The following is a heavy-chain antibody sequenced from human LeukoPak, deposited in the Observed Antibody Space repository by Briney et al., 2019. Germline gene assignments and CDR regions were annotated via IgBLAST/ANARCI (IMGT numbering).Heavy chain of an antibody. Sequence: SEALSLTCTVSGGSISSDYWSWIRQPPGKGLEWIGYIYYSGSTNYNPSLKSRVTISVDTSKNQFSLKVSSVTAADTAVYYCARGDMVRGVDYWGQGTLVTVSS. CDR2: IYYSGST. J-gene: IGHJ4*02. CDR1: GGSISSDY. D-gene: IGHD3-10*01. CDR3: ARGDMVRGVDY. V-gene: IGHV4-59*01.